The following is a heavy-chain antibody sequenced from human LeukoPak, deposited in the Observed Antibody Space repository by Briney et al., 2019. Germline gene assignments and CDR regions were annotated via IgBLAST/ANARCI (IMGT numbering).Heavy chain of an antibody. D-gene: IGHD3-10*01. V-gene: IGHV3-9*01. CDR2: ISWNSGSI. CDR3: AKDIRDYYGSGSYYKEYYFDY. Sequence: GGSLRLSCAASGFTFDDYAIHWVRQAPGKGLEWVSGISWNSGSIGYADSVKGRFTISRDNAKNSLYLQMNSLRAEDTALYYCAKDIRDYYGSGSYYKEYYFDYWGQGTLVTVSS. J-gene: IGHJ4*02. CDR1: GFTFDDYA.